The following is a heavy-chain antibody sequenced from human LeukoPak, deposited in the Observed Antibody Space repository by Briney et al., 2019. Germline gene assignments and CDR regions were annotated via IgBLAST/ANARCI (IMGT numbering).Heavy chain of an antibody. D-gene: IGHD3-22*01. Sequence: SQTLSLTCTVSGGSISSGGYYWSWIRQHPGKGLEWIGYIYYSGSTYYNPSLKSRVTISVDTSKNQFSLKLSSVTAADTAVYYCAREYDDSSGYYCHWGRGTLVTVSS. CDR1: GGSISSGGYY. CDR3: AREYDDSSGYYCH. V-gene: IGHV4-31*03. CDR2: IYYSGST. J-gene: IGHJ4*02.